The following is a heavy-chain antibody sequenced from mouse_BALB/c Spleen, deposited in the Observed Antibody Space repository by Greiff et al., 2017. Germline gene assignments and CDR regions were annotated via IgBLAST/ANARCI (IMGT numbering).Heavy chain of an antibody. V-gene: IGHV14-4*02. J-gene: IGHJ4*01. CDR3: NAGYGNPHYYAMDY. CDR1: GFNIKDYY. D-gene: IGHD2-10*02. CDR2: IDPENGDT. Sequence: VHVKQSGAELVRSGASVKLSCTASGFNIKDYYMHWVKQRPEQGLEWIGWIDPENGDTEYAPKFQGKATMTADTSSNTAYLQLSSLTSEDTAVYDCNAGYGNPHYYAMDYWGQGTSVTVSS.